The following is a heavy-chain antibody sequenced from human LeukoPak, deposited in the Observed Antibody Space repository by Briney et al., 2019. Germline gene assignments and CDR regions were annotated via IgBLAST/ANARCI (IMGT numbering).Heavy chain of an antibody. CDR1: GYTFTSYG. CDR2: ISAYNGNT. D-gene: IGHD4-17*01. CDR3: ARVIYGDYSDYYYGMDV. V-gene: IGHV1-18*01. J-gene: IGHJ6*02. Sequence: ASVKVSCKASGYTFTSYGISWVRQAPGQGLEWMGWISAYNGNTNYAQKLQGRVTMTTDTSTSTAYMELRSLRSDDTAVYYCARVIYGDYSDYYYGMDVWGQGTTVTVSS.